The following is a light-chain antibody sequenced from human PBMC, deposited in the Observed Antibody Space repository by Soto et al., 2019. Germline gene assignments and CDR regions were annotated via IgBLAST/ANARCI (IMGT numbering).Light chain of an antibody. CDR2: KAS. V-gene: IGKV1-5*03. CDR3: QPYLNRWT. J-gene: IGKJ1*01. CDR1: QSISTW. Sequence: DIQMTQSPSTLSASVGDRVTITCRASQSISTWLAWYQQKPGKAPKLLIYKASSLEGGVPSRFSGSGSGTEFTLTISSLQPDDFITYYWQPYLNRWTFGQGTKVDSK.